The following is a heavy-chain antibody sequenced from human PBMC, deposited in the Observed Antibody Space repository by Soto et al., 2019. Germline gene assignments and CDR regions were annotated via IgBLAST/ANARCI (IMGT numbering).Heavy chain of an antibody. CDR2: IYSNDEK. CDR1: EFSLNIPILG. CDR3: ARIRDGYSVDY. J-gene: IGHJ4*02. Sequence: QVTLKESGPVLVKPTETLTLTCTVSEFSLNIPILGVNWIRQPPGRALKWLAHIYSNDEKSYRTSLRSRLTISRGTSKSQVVLTMTNMDPVDTATYYCARIRDGYSVDYWGQGTLVTVSS. V-gene: IGHV2-26*01. D-gene: IGHD3-22*01.